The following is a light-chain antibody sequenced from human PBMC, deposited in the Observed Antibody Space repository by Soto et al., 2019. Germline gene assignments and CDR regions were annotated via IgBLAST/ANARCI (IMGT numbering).Light chain of an antibody. CDR1: QSIDNY. V-gene: IGKV1-39*01. CDR3: QQSYSNNET. Sequence: DIQMTQSPSSLSASVGDRVTITCRASQSIDNYLNWYQQKPGKAPNLLIYAASTLLSGVPSRFSGSGSGTHFTLTLSSLQHEDFATYYCQQSYSNNETFGQGTKVEIK. CDR2: AAS. J-gene: IGKJ1*01.